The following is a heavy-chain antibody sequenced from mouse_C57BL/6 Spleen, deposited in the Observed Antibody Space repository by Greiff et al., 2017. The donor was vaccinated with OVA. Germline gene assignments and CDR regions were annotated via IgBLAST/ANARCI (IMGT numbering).Heavy chain of an antibody. CDR2: INPGSGGT. V-gene: IGHV1-54*01. CDR1: GYAFTNYL. J-gene: IGHJ2*01. D-gene: IGHD1-1*01. CDR3: ARGWDITTVVAKGDY. Sequence: QVQLQQSGAELVRPGTSVKVSCKASGYAFTNYLIEWVQQRPGQGLEWIGVINPGSGGTNYNEKFKGKATLTADKSSSTAYMQLSSLTSEDSAVEFCARGWDITTVVAKGDYWGQGTTLTVSS.